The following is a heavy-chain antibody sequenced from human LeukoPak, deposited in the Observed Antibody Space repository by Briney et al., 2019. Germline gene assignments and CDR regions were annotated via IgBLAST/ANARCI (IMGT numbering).Heavy chain of an antibody. V-gene: IGHV1-8*01. D-gene: IGHD7-27*01. J-gene: IGHJ4*02. Sequence: ASVKVSCKASGYTFTSYDFNWVRQATGQRPEWMGWMSPNSGDTGYAQKFQDRVTMTRNTSISTAYVELSSLRSDDTAVYYCARGPPNWGYGYWGPGTLVTVSS. CDR2: MSPNSGDT. CDR3: ARGPPNWGYGY. CDR1: GYTFTSYD.